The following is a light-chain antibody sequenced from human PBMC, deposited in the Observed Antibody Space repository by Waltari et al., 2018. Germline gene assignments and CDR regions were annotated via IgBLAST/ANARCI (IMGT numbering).Light chain of an antibody. V-gene: IGKV1-12*01. J-gene: IGKJ4*01. Sequence: DIQMTQSPSSVSASVGDRVTITCRASQDISRWLGWYQQKPGTAPKFLIYAASTLQSGVPSRFSGSGSGREFTLTISSLQPEDFSTYYCQQGNDFPLTFGGGTKVEMK. CDR3: QQGNDFPLT. CDR2: AAS. CDR1: QDISRW.